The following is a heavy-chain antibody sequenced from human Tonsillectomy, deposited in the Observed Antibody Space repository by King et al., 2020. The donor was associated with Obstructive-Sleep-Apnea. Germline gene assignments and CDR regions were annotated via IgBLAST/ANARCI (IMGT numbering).Heavy chain of an antibody. CDR3: ARDPDSGYSPGFDY. D-gene: IGHD3-22*01. Sequence: VQLQESGPGLVKPSGTLSLTCAVSGGSISSSNWWSWVRQPPGKGREWIGEIYHIGGTTYNPAFKSRVTMSVDKSKNQFSLKLSSVTAADTAVYYCARDPDSGYSPGFDYWGQGNLVTVSS. V-gene: IGHV4-4*02. CDR2: IYHIGGT. J-gene: IGHJ4*02. CDR1: GGSISSSNW.